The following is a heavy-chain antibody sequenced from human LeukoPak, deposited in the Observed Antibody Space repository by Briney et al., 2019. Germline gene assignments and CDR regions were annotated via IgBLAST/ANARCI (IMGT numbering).Heavy chain of an antibody. CDR2: IYSRGST. Sequence: PSETLSLTCTVSGGSISSGNYYLNWIRQPAGKGLEWIGRIYSRGSTNYNSSLKSRVTISLDTSKNQFSLKLTSVTAADTAVYYCARMGYCSSTSCYEGSNWFDPWGQGTLVTVSS. J-gene: IGHJ5*02. CDR1: GGSISSGNYY. D-gene: IGHD2-2*01. V-gene: IGHV4-61*02. CDR3: ARMGYCSSTSCYEGSNWFDP.